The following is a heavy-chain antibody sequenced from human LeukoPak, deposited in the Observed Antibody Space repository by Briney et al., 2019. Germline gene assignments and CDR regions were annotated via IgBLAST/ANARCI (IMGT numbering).Heavy chain of an antibody. CDR3: ARKAPFNFNSNGGYFDY. CDR1: GFSLATNGVA. J-gene: IGHJ4*02. V-gene: IGHV2-5*02. Sequence: ESDPTLVKPTQTLTLTCTFSGFSLATNGVAVAWVRQPPGKALEWLALIYWDDDKRYSPSLESRLTIAKDTSKNQVVLTMTKLDPVDTATYFCARKAPFNFNSNGGYFDYWGQGTLVTVSS. D-gene: IGHD2-8*01. CDR2: IYWDDDK.